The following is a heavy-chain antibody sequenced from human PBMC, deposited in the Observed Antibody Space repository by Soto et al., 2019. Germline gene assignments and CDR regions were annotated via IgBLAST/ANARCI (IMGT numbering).Heavy chain of an antibody. V-gene: IGHV3-30*18. Sequence: QVQLVESGGGVVQPGRSLRLSCAASGFTFSSYGMHWVRQAPGKGLEWVAVIAYDGSNKYYADSVKGRVTISRDNSKNTLYLQMNSLRAEDTAVYYCAKNYDILTGRDAFDIWGQGTMVTVSS. CDR2: IAYDGSNK. CDR3: AKNYDILTGRDAFDI. J-gene: IGHJ3*02. CDR1: GFTFSSYG. D-gene: IGHD3-9*01.